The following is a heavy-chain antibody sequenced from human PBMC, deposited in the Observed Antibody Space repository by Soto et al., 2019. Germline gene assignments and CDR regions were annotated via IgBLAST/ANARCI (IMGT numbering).Heavy chain of an antibody. CDR3: AGLVRDILTGCVWGVP. CDR2: ISAYNGNT. V-gene: IGHV1-18*01. Sequence: ASVKLSCKSSGYTFTSYGISWVRQAPGQGLEWMGWISAYNGNTNYAQKLQGRVTMTTDTSTSTAYMELRSLRSDDTAVYYCAGLVRDILTGCVWGVPWGQAILSTVSS. D-gene: IGHD3-9*01. CDR1: GYTFTSYG. J-gene: IGHJ5*02.